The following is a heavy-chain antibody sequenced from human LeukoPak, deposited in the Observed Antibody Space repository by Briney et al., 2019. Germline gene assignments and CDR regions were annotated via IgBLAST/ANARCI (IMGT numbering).Heavy chain of an antibody. CDR1: GFTISGYW. V-gene: IGHV3-74*01. CDR3: ARHPTLYPD. Sequence: GGSLRLSCAASGFTISGYWMHWVRQAPGKGLVWVSRISGDGSITAYADSVKGRFTISRDNANNTLYLQMNSLRAEDTAVYYCARHPTLYPDWGQGTLVTVSS. D-gene: IGHD2-8*01. J-gene: IGHJ4*02. CDR2: ISGDGSIT.